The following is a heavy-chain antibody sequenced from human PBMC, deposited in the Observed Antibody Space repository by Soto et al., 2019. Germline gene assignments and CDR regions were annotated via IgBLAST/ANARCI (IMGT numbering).Heavy chain of an antibody. V-gene: IGHV3-9*01. CDR2: ITWNSGSI. CDR3: AKDIREYSSGWTYFDY. CDR1: GFTFSNYG. J-gene: IGHJ4*01. D-gene: IGHD6-19*01. Sequence: GGSLRLSCAASGFTFSNYGMNWVRQAPGKGLEWVSGITWNSGSIDYADSVKGRFTISRDNAKNSLYLQMNSLRPEDTALYYCAKDIREYSSGWTYFDYWGHGTLVTVPQ.